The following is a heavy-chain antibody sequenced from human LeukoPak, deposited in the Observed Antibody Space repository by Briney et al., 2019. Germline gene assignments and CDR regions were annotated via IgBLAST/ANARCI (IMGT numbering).Heavy chain of an antibody. Sequence: PSETLSLTCTVSGGSISSQYWSWIRQPPGKGLEWIGYMYYSGSTNYNPSLKSRVTISVDTSKNQFSLKLSSVTAADTAVYYCATRLGATDYWGQGTLVTVSS. D-gene: IGHD1-26*01. V-gene: IGHV4-59*08. CDR3: ATRLGATDY. J-gene: IGHJ4*02. CDR2: MYYSGST. CDR1: GGSISSQY.